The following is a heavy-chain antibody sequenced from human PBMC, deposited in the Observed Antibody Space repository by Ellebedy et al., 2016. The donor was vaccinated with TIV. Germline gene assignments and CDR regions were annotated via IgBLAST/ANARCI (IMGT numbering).Heavy chain of an antibody. CDR3: ARGGYFDWLLKGNAFDM. CDR2: IYPGDYDT. CDR1: GYTFTTYW. J-gene: IGHJ3*02. Sequence: GESLKISCKASGYTFTTYWIGWARQMPGKGLEWMGIIYPGDYDTRYGPSFQGQVTFSVDKSISTAYLQWSSLKASDTAMYYCARGGYFDWLLKGNAFDMWGQGTMATVSS. V-gene: IGHV5-51*01. D-gene: IGHD3-9*01.